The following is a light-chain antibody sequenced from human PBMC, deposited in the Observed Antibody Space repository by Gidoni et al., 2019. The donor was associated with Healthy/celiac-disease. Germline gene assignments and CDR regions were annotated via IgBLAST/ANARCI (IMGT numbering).Light chain of an antibody. CDR1: QGISSY. Sequence: AIRMTQSPSSLSASTGDRVTITCRASQGISSYLAWYQQKPGKAPKLLIYAASTLQSGVPSRFSGSGSGTEFTLTISCLQSEDFATYYCQQYYSYPDMYTFGQGTKLEIK. J-gene: IGKJ2*01. V-gene: IGKV1-8*01. CDR3: QQYYSYPDMYT. CDR2: AAS.